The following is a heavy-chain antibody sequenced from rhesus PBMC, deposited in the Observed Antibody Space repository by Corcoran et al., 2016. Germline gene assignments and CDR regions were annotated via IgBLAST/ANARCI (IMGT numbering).Heavy chain of an antibody. CDR3: TRVPNSGGWLVLYYFDY. V-gene: IGHV3-136*01. Sequence: EVQLVESGGGLVQPGGSLRLSCAASGFTFSSYDMSWVRQAPGKGLEWLSYISYSGNTIYYADPVKGRFTISRDNAKNSLSLQMSSLRAEDTAVYYCTRVPNSGGWLVLYYFDYWGQGVLVTVSS. D-gene: IGHD6-37*01. CDR2: ISYSGNTI. J-gene: IGHJ4*01. CDR1: GFTFSSYD.